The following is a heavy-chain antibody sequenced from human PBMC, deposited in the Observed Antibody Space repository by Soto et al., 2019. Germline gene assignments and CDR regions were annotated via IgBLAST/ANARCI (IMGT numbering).Heavy chain of an antibody. D-gene: IGHD1-1*01. CDR1: GASISSHKW. V-gene: IGHV4-4*02. CDR3: ACNINWNWFAP. CDR2: IYHSGST. Sequence: SETLSLTCAVSGASISSHKWWNWVRQPPGKGLEWIGEIYHSGSTNYTPSLKSRATISMDKSKNQLSLNLTSVTATDTAMYYCACNINWNWFAPWGQGTLVTVSS. J-gene: IGHJ5*02.